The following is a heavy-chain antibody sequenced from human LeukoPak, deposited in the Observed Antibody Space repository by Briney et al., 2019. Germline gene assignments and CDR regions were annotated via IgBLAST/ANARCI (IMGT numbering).Heavy chain of an antibody. CDR3: AEGGGYNWNYRRWFDP. Sequence: SETLSLTCAVYSGSFSGYYWSWIRQPPGKGLEWIGEINHSGSTKYNPSLKSRVTISADTSKNQFSLNLSSVTAADTAVYYLAEGGGYNWNYRRWFDPWGQGTLVTVSS. CDR2: INHSGST. D-gene: IGHD1-7*01. V-gene: IGHV4-34*01. J-gene: IGHJ5*02. CDR1: SGSFSGYY.